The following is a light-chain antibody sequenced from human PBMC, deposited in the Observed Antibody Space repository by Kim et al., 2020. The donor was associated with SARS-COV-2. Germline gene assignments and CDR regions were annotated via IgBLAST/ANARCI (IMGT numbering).Light chain of an antibody. CDR1: QSVSSY. Sequence: EIVLTQSPATLSLSPGERATLSCRASQSVSSYLAWYQQKPGQAPRLLIYDASNRATGIPARFSGSGSGTDFTLTISSLEPEDFAVYYCQQRSNWPPYTFGQGPKLEI. CDR2: DAS. J-gene: IGKJ2*01. V-gene: IGKV3-11*01. CDR3: QQRSNWPPYT.